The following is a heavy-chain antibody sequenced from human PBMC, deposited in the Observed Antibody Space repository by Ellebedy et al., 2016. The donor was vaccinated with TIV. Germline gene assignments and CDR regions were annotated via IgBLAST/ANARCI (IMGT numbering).Heavy chain of an antibody. CDR2: ISVSGDST. Sequence: GESLKISCAASGFTFSNYAISWVRQAPGRGLEWVSSISVSGDSTYYADSVRGRFTISRDDSKNTVYVQMNSLRAEDTAVYYCAKRHGSGIAVPVFGYWGQGTLVTVSS. J-gene: IGHJ4*02. CDR1: GFTFSNYA. CDR3: AKRHGSGIAVPVFGY. V-gene: IGHV3-23*01. D-gene: IGHD6-19*01.